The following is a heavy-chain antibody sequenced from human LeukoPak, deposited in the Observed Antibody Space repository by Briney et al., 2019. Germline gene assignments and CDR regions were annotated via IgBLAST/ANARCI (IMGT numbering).Heavy chain of an antibody. V-gene: IGHV3-30*02. Sequence: GGSLRLSCAASGFTFSSYSMNWVRQAPGKGLEWVAFIRYDGSNKYYADSVKGRFTISRDNSKNLMYLQMNSLRPEDTAVYYCATVLTDASAPWGQGTQVTVSP. D-gene: IGHD2-21*02. CDR3: ATVLTDASAP. CDR1: GFTFSSYS. J-gene: IGHJ5*02. CDR2: IRYDGSNK.